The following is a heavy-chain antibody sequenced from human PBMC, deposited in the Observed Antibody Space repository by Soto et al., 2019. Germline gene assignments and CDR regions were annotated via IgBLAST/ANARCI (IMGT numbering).Heavy chain of an antibody. CDR3: ARGFRDFDDYDFWSGYYTARPNTCGMDV. V-gene: IGHV4-39*01. CDR2: VYYSGST. D-gene: IGHD3-3*01. Sequence: SETLSLTCTVSGGSVSSSSYYWGWVRQPPGKGLEWIGSVYYSGSTYYNPSLESRVTISVDKSKNQFSLKLSSVTAADTAVYYCARGFRDFDDYDFWSGYYTARPNTCGMDVWGQGTTVTVSS. J-gene: IGHJ6*02. CDR1: GGSVSSSSYY.